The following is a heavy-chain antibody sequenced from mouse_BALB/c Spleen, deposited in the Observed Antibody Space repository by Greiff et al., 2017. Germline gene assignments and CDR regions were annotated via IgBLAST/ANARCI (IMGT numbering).Heavy chain of an antibody. V-gene: IGHV5-9-4*01. CDR1: GFTFSSYA. J-gene: IGHJ4*01. D-gene: IGHD2-4*01. Sequence: EVQRVESGGGLVKPGGSLKLSCAASGFTFSSYAMSWVRQSPEKRLEWVAEISSGGSYTYYPDTVTGRFTISRDNAKNTLYLEMSSLRSEDTAIYYCASEKDYLMDYWGQGTSVTVSS. CDR2: ISSGGSYT. CDR3: ASEKDYLMDY.